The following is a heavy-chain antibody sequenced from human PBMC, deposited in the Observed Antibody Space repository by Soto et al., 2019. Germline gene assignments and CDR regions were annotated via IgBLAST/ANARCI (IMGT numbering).Heavy chain of an antibody. J-gene: IGHJ6*02. CDR1: GGSFSGYY. D-gene: IGHD3-3*01. Sequence: QVQLQQWGAGLLKPSETLSLTCAVYGGSFSGYYWSWIRQPPGKGLEWIGEINHSGSTNYNPSLKSRVTISVDTSKNQFSLKLSSVTAADTAVYYCARGDWSGYSYYYYYYGMDVWGQGTTVTVSS. V-gene: IGHV4-34*01. CDR3: ARGDWSGYSYYYYYYGMDV. CDR2: INHSGST.